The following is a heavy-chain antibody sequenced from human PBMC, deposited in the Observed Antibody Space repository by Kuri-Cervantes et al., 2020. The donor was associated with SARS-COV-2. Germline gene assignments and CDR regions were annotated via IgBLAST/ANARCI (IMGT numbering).Heavy chain of an antibody. CDR1: GFTVSSNY. Sequence: GESLKISCAASGFTVSSNYMSWVRQAPGKGLEWVSVIYSGGSTYYADSVKGRLTISRDNSKNTLYLQMNSLRAEDTAVYYCARGIVVVVAAMGYFDYWGQGTLVTVSS. J-gene: IGHJ4*02. CDR2: IYSGGST. D-gene: IGHD2-15*01. V-gene: IGHV3-53*01. CDR3: ARGIVVVVAAMGYFDY.